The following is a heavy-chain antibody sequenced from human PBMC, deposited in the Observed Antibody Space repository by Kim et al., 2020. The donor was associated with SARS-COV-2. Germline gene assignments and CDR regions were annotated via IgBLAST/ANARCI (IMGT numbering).Heavy chain of an antibody. CDR2: IYRDGTL. Sequence: GGSLRLSCAVSGFTVSSNYMSWVRQAPGKGLEWVSIIYRDGTLYYADSVKGRFTISRDNSKNTLYLQMNSLRAEDTAVYYCARWDGRSYDYWGQGTLVTVSS. D-gene: IGHD1-26*01. CDR1: GFTVSSNY. V-gene: IGHV3-53*01. CDR3: ARWDGRSYDY. J-gene: IGHJ4*02.